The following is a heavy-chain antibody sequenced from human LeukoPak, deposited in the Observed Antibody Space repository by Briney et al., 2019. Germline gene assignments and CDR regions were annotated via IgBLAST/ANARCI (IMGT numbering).Heavy chain of an antibody. D-gene: IGHD3-10*01. Sequence: QTGGSLRLSCAASGFTVSSYAMNWVRQAPGKGLEWVATISTSGGSTYYADFVKGRFTISRDNSKNTLYLQMNSLRAEDTAVYYCAKNGHGSGSYYPRTEYYFDYWGQGTLVTVSS. CDR3: AKNGHGSGSYYPRTEYYFDY. CDR1: GFTVSSYA. V-gene: IGHV3-23*01. J-gene: IGHJ4*02. CDR2: ISTSGGST.